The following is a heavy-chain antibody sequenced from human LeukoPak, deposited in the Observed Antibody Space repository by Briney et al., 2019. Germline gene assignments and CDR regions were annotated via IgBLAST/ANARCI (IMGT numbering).Heavy chain of an antibody. D-gene: IGHD3-22*01. CDR1: GFIFRSYA. J-gene: IGHJ4*02. CDR2: ISGSGEIT. CDR3: VTDYYDSSGDYTVDY. Sequence: GGSLRLSCAASGFIFRSYAMSWVRQAPGKGLEWVSVISGSGEITHYADSVKGRFTISRDNSKNTLHLRMNSLRAEDTAVYYCVTDYYDSSGDYTVDYWGQGTLVTVSS. V-gene: IGHV3-23*01.